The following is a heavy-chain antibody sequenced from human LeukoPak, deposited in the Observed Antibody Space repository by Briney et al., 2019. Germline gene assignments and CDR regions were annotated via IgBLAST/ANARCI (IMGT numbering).Heavy chain of an antibody. V-gene: IGHV3-7*01. CDR3: AKVRSGSSTWALRIFDN. CDR2: MYQDGSEK. D-gene: IGHD2-2*01. Sequence: GGSLRLSCAASGYIFSSYWVTWVRQAPGKGLEWVANMYQDGSEKYYVDSVKGRFTISRDNAKNSLYLQMNSLRAEDTAIYYCAKVRSGSSTWALRIFDNWGQGTLVTVSS. J-gene: IGHJ4*02. CDR1: GYIFSSYW.